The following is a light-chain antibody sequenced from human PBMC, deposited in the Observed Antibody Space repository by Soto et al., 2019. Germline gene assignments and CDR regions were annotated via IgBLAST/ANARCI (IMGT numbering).Light chain of an antibody. Sequence: DVVMTQSPLSLPVTLGQPASISCRSSQSLVYSDGNTYLNWFHQRPGQSPRRLIYKVSNRDSRVPDRFSGRGSGTDFTLKISRVEAEDVGVYYCMQGTYWPRLTFGGGTKVEIK. J-gene: IGKJ4*01. V-gene: IGKV2-30*01. CDR2: KVS. CDR3: MQGTYWPRLT. CDR1: QSLVYSDGNTY.